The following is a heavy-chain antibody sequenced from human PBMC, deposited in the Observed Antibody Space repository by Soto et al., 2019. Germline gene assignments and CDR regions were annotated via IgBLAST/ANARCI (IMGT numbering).Heavy chain of an antibody. CDR3: ARAEEAYDSSESEYFQH. CDR2: IYPGDSDT. D-gene: IGHD3-22*01. CDR1: GYSFTSYW. J-gene: IGHJ1*01. Sequence: PGESLKISCKGSGYSFTSYWIGWVRQMPGKGLEWMGIIYPGDSDTRYSPSFQGQVTISADKSISTAYLQWSSLKASDTAMYYCARAEEAYDSSESEYFQHWGQGTLVTVSS. V-gene: IGHV5-51*01.